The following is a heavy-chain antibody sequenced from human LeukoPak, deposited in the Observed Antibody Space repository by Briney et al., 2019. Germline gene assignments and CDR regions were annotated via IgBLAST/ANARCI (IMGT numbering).Heavy chain of an antibody. CDR2: ISYDGSNK. V-gene: IGHV3-30*04. J-gene: IGHJ6*02. D-gene: IGHD3-22*01. CDR1: GFTFSSYA. CDR3: AREQDSSGYNYYYYGMDV. Sequence: PGGSLRLSCAASGFTFSSYAMHWVRQARGKGLEWVAVISYDGSNKYYADSVKDRFTISRDNSKNTLYLQMNSLRAEDTSVYYCAREQDSSGYNYYYYGMDVWGQGTTVTVSS.